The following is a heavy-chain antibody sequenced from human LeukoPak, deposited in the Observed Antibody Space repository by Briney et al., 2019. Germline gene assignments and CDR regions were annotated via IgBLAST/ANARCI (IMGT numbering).Heavy chain of an antibody. CDR2: ISSNGGST. V-gene: IGHV3-64D*06. CDR3: VKGRDISTGYSFDY. Sequence: SGGSLRLSCSASGFTFSSYAMHWVRQAPGKGLEYVSAISSNGGSTYYADSVKGRFTISRDNSKNTLYLQMSSLRAEDTAVYYCVKGRDISTGYSFDYWGQGTLVTVSS. CDR1: GFTFSSYA. J-gene: IGHJ4*02. D-gene: IGHD3-9*01.